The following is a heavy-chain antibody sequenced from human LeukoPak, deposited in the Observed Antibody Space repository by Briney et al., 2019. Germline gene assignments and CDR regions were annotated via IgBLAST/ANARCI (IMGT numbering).Heavy chain of an antibody. V-gene: IGHV1-2*06. CDR2: INPNSGGT. CDR1: GYTLTDYY. D-gene: IGHD6-19*01. Sequence: ASVKVSCKASGYTLTDYYMHWVRQAPGQGLEWMGRINPNSGGTNYAQKFQGRVTVTRDTSISTVYMELSRLRSDDTAVYYCARFSSGWYFSAFDIWGQGTMVTVSS. CDR3: ARFSSGWYFSAFDI. J-gene: IGHJ3*02.